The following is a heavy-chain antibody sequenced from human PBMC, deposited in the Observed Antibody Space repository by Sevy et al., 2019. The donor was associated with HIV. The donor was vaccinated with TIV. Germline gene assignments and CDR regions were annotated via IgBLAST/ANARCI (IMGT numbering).Heavy chain of an antibody. V-gene: IGHV4-59*01. CDR1: DGSMSSYY. CDR3: ARGNSDGYNLYFDT. CDR2: IDYNGNT. J-gene: IGHJ4*02. D-gene: IGHD2-21*01. Sequence: SETRSLTCTVSDGSMSSYYWSWILQPPGKELEWIGYIDYNGNTNYNPSLESRVTMSIHTSMKQFSLKLRSVTDADTAMYYCARGNSDGYNLYFDTWGQGTLVTVSS.